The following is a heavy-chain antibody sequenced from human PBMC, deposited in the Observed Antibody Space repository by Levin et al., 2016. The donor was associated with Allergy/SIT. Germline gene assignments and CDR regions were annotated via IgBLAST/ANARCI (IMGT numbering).Heavy chain of an antibody. V-gene: IGHV4-30-2*01. Sequence: SETLSLTCAVSGGSVRSRDYSWAWIRQPPGKGLEWLGFIPYSGSTYHNPPHKDRVTISADRSKNQVSLRLTSVTAADTAIYYCARVVAAAGSGVFDVWGQGTMVTVAS. J-gene: IGHJ3*01. D-gene: IGHD3-3*01. CDR1: GGSVRSRDYS. CDR2: IPYSGST. CDR3: ARVVAAAGSGVFDV.